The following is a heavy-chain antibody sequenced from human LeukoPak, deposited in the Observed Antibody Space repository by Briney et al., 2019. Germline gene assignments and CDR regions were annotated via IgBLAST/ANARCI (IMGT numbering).Heavy chain of an antibody. Sequence: SETLSLTXTVSGGSISSYYWSWIRQPAGKGLEWIGRIYTSGSTNYNPSLKSRVTMSVDTSKNQFSLKLSSVTAADTAVYYCARVRSIAAAGYNWFDPWGQGTLVTVSS. CDR3: ARVRSIAAAGYNWFDP. D-gene: IGHD6-13*01. CDR2: IYTSGST. V-gene: IGHV4-4*07. CDR1: GGSISSYY. J-gene: IGHJ5*02.